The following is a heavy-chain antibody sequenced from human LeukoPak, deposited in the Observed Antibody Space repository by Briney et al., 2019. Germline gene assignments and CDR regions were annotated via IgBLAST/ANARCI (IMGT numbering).Heavy chain of an antibody. D-gene: IGHD6-19*01. CDR2: ISDSGGST. J-gene: IGHJ4*02. V-gene: IGHV3-23*01. Sequence: SLSPSCAASRLAFSTYAMSWVPQAPGKGPGWVSGISDSGGSTYYADSVKGLSTISRDNIQKTLYLQMNTLSAEDTAVYYCARGYTSGAYYFDSWGQGTLVTVSS. CDR3: ARGYTSGAYYFDS. CDR1: RLAFSTYA.